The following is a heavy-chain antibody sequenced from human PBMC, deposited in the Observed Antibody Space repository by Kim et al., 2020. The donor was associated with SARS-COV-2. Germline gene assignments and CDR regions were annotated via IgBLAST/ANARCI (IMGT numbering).Heavy chain of an antibody. J-gene: IGHJ1*01. CDR2: ISSSGTT. CDR1: GVSTNSYY. CDR3: AGGSGWLTDD. V-gene: IGHV4-59*01. Sequence: SETLSLTCTVSGVSTNSYYYNWIRHSPGKGLEWIGHISSSGTTNYNPSLKSRVTISADRSKNQFSLNLTSVTAADTAVYYCAGGSGWLTDDWGQGTLVTVSS. D-gene: IGHD6-19*01.